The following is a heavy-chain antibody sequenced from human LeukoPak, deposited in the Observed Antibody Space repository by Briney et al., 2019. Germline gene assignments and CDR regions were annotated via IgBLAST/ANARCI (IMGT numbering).Heavy chain of an antibody. CDR2: INQDGSAE. CDR3: AKDNRRHYTSGPNPDSLH. V-gene: IGHV3-7*03. CDR1: GFTLRRFW. J-gene: IGHJ4*02. Sequence: GGSLRLSCAASGFTLRRFWMSWVRQAPGKGLEWVANINQDGSAEYYVDSVKGRFTISRDNAKNSLYLQMNSLRVEDTAFYYCAKDNRRHYTSGPNPDSLHWGQGALVTVSS. D-gene: IGHD6-19*01.